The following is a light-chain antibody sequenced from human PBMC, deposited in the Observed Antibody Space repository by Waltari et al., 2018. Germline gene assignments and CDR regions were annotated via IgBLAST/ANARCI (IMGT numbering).Light chain of an antibody. V-gene: IGLV2-23*02. CDR2: EVS. Sequence: QSALTQPASLSGSPGPSITPSFPGTIRHVGGSHLVSWYQQHPGKAPKLMIYEVSERPSGVSNRFSGSKSGKTASLTISGLQAEDEADYYCCSYVGSSTALYVFGTGTKVTVL. CDR1: IRHVGGSHL. CDR3: CSYVGSSTALYV. J-gene: IGLJ1*01.